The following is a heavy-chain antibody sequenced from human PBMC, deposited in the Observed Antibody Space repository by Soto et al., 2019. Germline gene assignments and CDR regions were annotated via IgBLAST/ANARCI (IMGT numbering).Heavy chain of an antibody. CDR1: GLIFSNVW. V-gene: IGHV3-15*01. CDR2: IIRIRDGVTA. CDR3: EIKPRLNRDSSTSLDY. J-gene: IGHJ4*02. Sequence: GGSLRLSCAASGLIFSNVWMTWVRQTPGKGLEWVGRIIRIRDGVTADVAAPVTARFTISRDDSKNTVFLEMNSLKSEETALSDREIKPRLNRDSSTSLDYWGRGTQVTVSS. D-gene: IGHD6-6*01.